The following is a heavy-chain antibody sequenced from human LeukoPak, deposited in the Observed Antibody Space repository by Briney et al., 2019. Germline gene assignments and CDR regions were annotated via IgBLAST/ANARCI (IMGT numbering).Heavy chain of an antibody. CDR3: AKASSGSDY. D-gene: IGHD6-19*01. CDR1: GFTFSSYA. CDR2: ISYDGSNK. V-gene: IGHV3-30-3*01. J-gene: IGHJ4*02. Sequence: GGSLRLSCAASGFTFSSYAMHWVRQAPGKGLEWVAVISYDGSNKYYADSVKGRFTISRDNFKNTLYLQMNSLRAEDTAVYYCAKASSGSDYWGQGTLVTVSS.